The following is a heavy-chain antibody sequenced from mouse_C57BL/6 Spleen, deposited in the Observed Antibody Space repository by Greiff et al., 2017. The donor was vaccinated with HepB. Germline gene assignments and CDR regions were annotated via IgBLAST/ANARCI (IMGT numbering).Heavy chain of an antibody. CDR3: ARDDWDGGFDY. CDR2: INYDGSST. CDR1: GFTFSDYY. D-gene: IGHD4-1*01. V-gene: IGHV5-16*01. Sequence: DVKLVESEGGLVQPGSSMKLSCTASGFTFSDYYMAWVRQVPEKGLEWVANINYDGSSTYYLDSLKSRFIISRDNAKNILYLQMSSLKSEDTATYYCARDDWDGGFDYWGQGTTLTVSS. J-gene: IGHJ2*01.